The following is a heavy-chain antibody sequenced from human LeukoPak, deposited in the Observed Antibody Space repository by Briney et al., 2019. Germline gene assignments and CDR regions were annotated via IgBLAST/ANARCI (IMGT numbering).Heavy chain of an antibody. CDR1: GFTFSSYA. Sequence: GRSLRLSCAASGFTFSSYAMHWVRQAPGKGLESVAVISYDGSNKYYADSVKGRFTISRDNSKNTLYLQMNSLRAEDTAVYYCARDGWDSRLYYFDYWGQGTLVTVSS. J-gene: IGHJ4*02. D-gene: IGHD1-26*01. CDR2: ISYDGSNK. CDR3: ARDGWDSRLYYFDY. V-gene: IGHV3-30-3*01.